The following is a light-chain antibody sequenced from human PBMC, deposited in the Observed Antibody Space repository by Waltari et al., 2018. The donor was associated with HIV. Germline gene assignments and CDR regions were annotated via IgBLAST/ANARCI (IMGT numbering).Light chain of an antibody. CDR1: QRISGT. J-gene: IGKJ5*01. V-gene: IGKV3-15*01. CDR2: GAS. Sequence: EIVMTQSPATLSVSPGERATISCRARQRISGTFAWYQQKPGQAPRLLIYGASTRATGIPARFSGSGSRTEFTLTISSLQSEDFAIYYCQQYENWPPITFGQGTRLEIK. CDR3: QQYENWPPIT.